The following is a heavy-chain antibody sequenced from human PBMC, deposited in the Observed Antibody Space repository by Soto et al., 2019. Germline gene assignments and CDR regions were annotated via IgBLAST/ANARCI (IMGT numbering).Heavy chain of an antibody. V-gene: IGHV3-30-3*01. CDR1: GFTFSDYS. Sequence: QVQLVESGGGVVQPGRSLRLSCAASGFTFSDYSMHWVRQAPGKGLEWVAVISDDRNTNYYADSVKGRFTISRDNSKNTLYLQMDSLRVEDTAVYFCASKILLGYWGQGTLVTVSS. D-gene: IGHD3-16*01. CDR3: ASKILLGY. J-gene: IGHJ1*01. CDR2: ISDDRNTN.